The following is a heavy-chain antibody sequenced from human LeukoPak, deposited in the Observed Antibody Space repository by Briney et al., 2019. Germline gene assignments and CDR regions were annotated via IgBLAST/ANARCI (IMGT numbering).Heavy chain of an antibody. CDR2: IYSGGST. J-gene: IGHJ4*02. CDR3: ARALGPSSKLDY. Sequence: GGSLRLSCAASGFTVSSNYMSWVRQAPGKGLEWVSVIYSGGSTYYADSVKGRFTISRDNSKNTLYLQMNSLRAEDTAVYYCARALGPSSKLDYWGQGTLVTVSS. CDR1: GFTVSSNY. V-gene: IGHV3-66*01.